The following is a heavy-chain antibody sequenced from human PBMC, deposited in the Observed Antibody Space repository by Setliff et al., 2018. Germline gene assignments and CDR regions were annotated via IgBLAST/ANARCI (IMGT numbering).Heavy chain of an antibody. CDR3: AGINFYDSTAYYYAPHY. V-gene: IGHV1-18*01. J-gene: IGHJ4*02. CDR1: GYTFTNYG. Sequence: GASVKVSCKASGYTFTNYGITWVRQAPGQGLEWMGWINNYNFNTNYAQKLQDRVTMTTDTSTSTAYMDLRSLRSDDTAMYYCAGINFYDSTAYYYAPHYWGQGTLVTVSS. CDR2: INNYNFNT. D-gene: IGHD3-22*01.